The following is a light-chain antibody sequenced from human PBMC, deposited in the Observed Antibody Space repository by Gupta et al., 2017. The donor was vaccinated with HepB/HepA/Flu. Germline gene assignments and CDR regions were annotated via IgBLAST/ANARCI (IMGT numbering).Light chain of an antibody. J-gene: IGKJ2*02. CDR1: QCISSY. V-gene: IGKV1-39*01. CDR3: QQRVSSMCT. CDR2: AAS. Sequence: DIQMTQSPSSLSASVGDRVTITCRASQCISSYLDWYQQKPGKAPKLLIYAASILQSGVPSMFSGSGSGTDFTLTISRLQPEDSATYYCQQRVSSMCTFGQGTKLDIK.